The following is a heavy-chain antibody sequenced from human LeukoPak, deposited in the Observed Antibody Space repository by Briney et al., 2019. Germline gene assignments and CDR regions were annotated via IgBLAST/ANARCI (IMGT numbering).Heavy chain of an antibody. CDR3: ARDLGKVRGVIIYYYYYGMDV. V-gene: IGHV3-7*01. CDR1: GLTFSSYW. D-gene: IGHD3-10*01. Sequence: GGSLRLSGAASGLTFSSYWMSWVRKAPGKGLEWVANIKQDGSEKYYVDSVKGRFTISRDNAKNSLYLQMNSLRAEDTAVYYCARDLGKVRGVIIYYYYYGMDVWGQGTTVTVSS. J-gene: IGHJ6*02. CDR2: IKQDGSEK.